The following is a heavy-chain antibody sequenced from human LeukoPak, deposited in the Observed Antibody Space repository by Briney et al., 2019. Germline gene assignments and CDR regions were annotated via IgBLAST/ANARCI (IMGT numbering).Heavy chain of an antibody. CDR1: GFTFSNYA. D-gene: IGHD3-3*01. Sequence: GGSLRLSRAASGFTFSNYAMSWVRQAPGKGLEWVSSISGSGGSTYYADSVKGRFTISRDNSKNTLYLQMNSLRAEDTAVYYCAKGKYYDFWSGYYPGYWGQGTLVTVSS. CDR3: AKGKYYDFWSGYYPGY. V-gene: IGHV3-23*01. J-gene: IGHJ4*02. CDR2: ISGSGGST.